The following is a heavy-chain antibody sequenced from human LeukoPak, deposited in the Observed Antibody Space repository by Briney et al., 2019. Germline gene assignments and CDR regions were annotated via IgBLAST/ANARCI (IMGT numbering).Heavy chain of an antibody. D-gene: IGHD1-1*01. J-gene: IGHJ4*02. V-gene: IGHV4-34*01. CDR3: ARDPYTTINCPLRF. Sequence: PSETLSLTCVVSSGSVSGGYCVWIRQSPGKGLEWIGEINHSGRTNYKPSLESRVTISLDKSTGQFSLKLRSVTAADSGVYFCARDPYTTINCPLRFRGPGTLVTVSS. CDR1: SGSVSGGY. CDR2: INHSGRT.